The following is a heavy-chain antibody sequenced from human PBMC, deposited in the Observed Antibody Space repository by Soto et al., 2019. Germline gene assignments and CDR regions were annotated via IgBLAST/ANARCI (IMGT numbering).Heavy chain of an antibody. CDR1: GYTFTHYD. CDR2: LDPNTGYT. V-gene: IGHV1-8*01. CDR3: ARGSYGSKY. Sequence: QVQLVQSGAEVKKPGASVKLSCKASGYTFTHYDTNWVRQAAGQGLEWMGWLDPNTGYTGYTQNFQARFTMTRNTSINTAYLEVNSLRSEDTAVYYCARGSYGSKYWGQGTLVTVSS. J-gene: IGHJ4*02. D-gene: IGHD3-10*01.